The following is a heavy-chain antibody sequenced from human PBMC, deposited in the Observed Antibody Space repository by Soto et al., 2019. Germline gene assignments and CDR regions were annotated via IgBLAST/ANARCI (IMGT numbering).Heavy chain of an antibody. D-gene: IGHD1-26*01. J-gene: IGHJ4*02. CDR3: ARGVTAGVDY. CDR2: MQPSSGRT. Sequence: QVQLVQSGAEVREPGASVKVSCKASGYSFTSLDINWVRQTTGQGLEWMGWMQPSSGRTGYAQKFQGRVTMTRDTSINTAYMELSSLTSDVTAFYYCARGVTAGVDYWGQGTQVTVSS. V-gene: IGHV1-8*01. CDR1: GYSFTSLD.